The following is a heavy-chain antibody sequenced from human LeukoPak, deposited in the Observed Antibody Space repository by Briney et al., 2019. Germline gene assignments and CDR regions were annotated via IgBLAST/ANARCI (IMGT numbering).Heavy chain of an antibody. Sequence: SETLSLTCAVYGGSFSGYYWSWIRQPPGKGLEWIGEINHSGSTNYNPSLKSRVTISVDTSKNQFSLKLSSVTAADAAVYYCARAKWLVRNWFDPWGQGTLVTVSS. CDR2: INHSGST. V-gene: IGHV4-34*01. CDR3: ARAKWLVRNWFDP. D-gene: IGHD6-19*01. J-gene: IGHJ5*02. CDR1: GGSFSGYY.